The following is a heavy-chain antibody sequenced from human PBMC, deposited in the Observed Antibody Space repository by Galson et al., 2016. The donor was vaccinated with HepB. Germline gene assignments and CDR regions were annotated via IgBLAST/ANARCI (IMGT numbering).Heavy chain of an antibody. CDR3: ARQAFYYGSGSYFLDY. CDR2: IYPGDSET. CDR1: GYNFTLYY. J-gene: IGHJ4*02. D-gene: IGHD3-10*01. Sequence: QSGAEVKKPGESLQISCKASGYNFTLYYIAWVRQMPGRGLEWMGIIYPGDSETRYSTPFQDHVPIPADKSFTTAHLEWSSLKTSDTAIYYCARQAFYYGSGSYFLDYWGQGTLVTVSS. V-gene: IGHV5-51*01.